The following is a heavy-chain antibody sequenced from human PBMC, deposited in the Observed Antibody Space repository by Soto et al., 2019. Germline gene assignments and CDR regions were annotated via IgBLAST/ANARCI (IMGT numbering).Heavy chain of an antibody. Sequence: SETLSLTCAVYGGSFSGYYWSWIRQPPGKGLEWIGEINHSGSTNYNPSLKSRVTISVDTSRNQFSLKLSSVTAADTAVYYCARGLIQLWFKCYFDYWGQGTLVTVSS. V-gene: IGHV4-34*01. CDR2: INHSGST. D-gene: IGHD5-18*01. CDR1: GGSFSGYY. J-gene: IGHJ4*02. CDR3: ARGLIQLWFKCYFDY.